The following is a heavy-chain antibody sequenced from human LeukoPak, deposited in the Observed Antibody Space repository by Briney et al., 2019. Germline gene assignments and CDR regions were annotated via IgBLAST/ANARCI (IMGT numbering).Heavy chain of an antibody. CDR2: INPNSGGT. D-gene: IGHD6-19*01. V-gene: IGHV1-2*02. CDR3: ARGRQWLGGGDWFDP. CDR1: GYSFTDYY. J-gene: IGHJ5*02. Sequence: GASVKVSCKASGYSFTDYYMHWVRQAPGQGLEWMGWINPNSGGTSYAQKFQGRITMTRDTSISTTYMELSRLISDDTAVYYCARGRQWLGGGDWFDPWGQGTLVTVSS.